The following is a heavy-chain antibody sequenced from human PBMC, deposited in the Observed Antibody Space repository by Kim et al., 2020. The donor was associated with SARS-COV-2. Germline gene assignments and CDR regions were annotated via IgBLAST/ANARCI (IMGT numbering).Heavy chain of an antibody. CDR1: GYTFTSYY. CDR2: INPSGGST. CDR3: ARDGYYDSSGYRGGFYFDY. V-gene: IGHV1-46*01. D-gene: IGHD3-22*01. Sequence: ASVKVSCKASGYTFTSYYMHWVRQAPGQGLEWMGIINPSGGSTSYAQKFQGRVTMTRDTSTSTVYMELSSLRSEDTAVYYCARDGYYDSSGYRGGFYFDYWGQGTLVTVSS. J-gene: IGHJ4*02.